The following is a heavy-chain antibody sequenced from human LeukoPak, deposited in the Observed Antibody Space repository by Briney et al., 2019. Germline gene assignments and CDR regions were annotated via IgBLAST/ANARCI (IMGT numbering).Heavy chain of an antibody. Sequence: GGSLRLSCEASGFTINSYWMSWVRQAPGKGLEWVANIKQDGSEKYYVDSVKGRFTISRDNAKNSLYLQMNSLGAEDTAVYYCAREYDLQHWGQGTLVTVSS. CDR1: GFTINSYW. CDR2: IKQDGSEK. V-gene: IGHV3-7*01. D-gene: IGHD3-16*01. J-gene: IGHJ1*01. CDR3: AREYDLQH.